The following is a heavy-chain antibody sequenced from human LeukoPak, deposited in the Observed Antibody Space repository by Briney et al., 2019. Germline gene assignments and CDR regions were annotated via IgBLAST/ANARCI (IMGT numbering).Heavy chain of an antibody. J-gene: IGHJ5*02. CDR2: IYYSGST. D-gene: IGHD1-1*01. CDR1: GGSISSGDYY. CDR3: ARRGALEQRRNDLGWFDP. V-gene: IGHV4-30-4*08. Sequence: SETLSLTCTVSGGSISSGDYYWSWIRQPPGKGLEWIGYIYYSGSTYYNPSLKSRVTISVDTSKNQFSLKLSSMTAADTAVYYCARRGALEQRRNDLGWFDPWGQGTLVTVSS.